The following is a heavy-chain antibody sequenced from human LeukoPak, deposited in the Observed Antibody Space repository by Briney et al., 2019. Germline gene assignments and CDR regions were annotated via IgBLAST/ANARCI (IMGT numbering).Heavy chain of an antibody. J-gene: IGHJ6*03. CDR3: ARGEYGCSGGSCYYYYYYMDV. D-gene: IGHD2-15*01. CDR2: IYTSGST. V-gene: IGHV4-61*02. CDR1: GGSISSGSYY. Sequence: SETLSLTCTVSGGSISSGSYYWSWIRQPAGKGLEWIGRIYTSGSTNYNPSLKSRVTISVDTSKNQFSLKLSSVTAADTAVYYCARGEYGCSGGSCYYYYYYMDVWGKGTTVTVSS.